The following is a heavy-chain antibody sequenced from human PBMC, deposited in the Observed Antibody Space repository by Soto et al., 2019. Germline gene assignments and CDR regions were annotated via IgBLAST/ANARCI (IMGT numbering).Heavy chain of an antibody. CDR1: GFTFSSYG. D-gene: IGHD6-13*01. V-gene: IGHV3-30*18. CDR3: AKDANGPGIAEAGICLGY. CDR2: ISYDGSNK. Sequence: RLSCAASGFTFSSYGMHWVRQAPGKGLEWVAVISYDGSNKYYADSVKGRFTISRDNSKNTLYLQMNSLRAEDTAVYYCAKDANGPGIAEAGICLGYWGQGTLVNVS. J-gene: IGHJ4*02.